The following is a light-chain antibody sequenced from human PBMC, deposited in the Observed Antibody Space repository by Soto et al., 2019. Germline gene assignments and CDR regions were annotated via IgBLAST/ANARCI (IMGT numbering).Light chain of an antibody. V-gene: IGKV1-27*01. CDR1: QGISNY. Sequence: DIQMTQSPSSLSASVGDRVTITCRASQGISNYLAWYQQKPGKVPKLLIYAASTLQSGVPSRFSGSGSGTDFTLSIMSLQHEDVATYYCQKDNSAPRTFGQGTKVEIK. CDR2: AAS. J-gene: IGKJ1*01. CDR3: QKDNSAPRT.